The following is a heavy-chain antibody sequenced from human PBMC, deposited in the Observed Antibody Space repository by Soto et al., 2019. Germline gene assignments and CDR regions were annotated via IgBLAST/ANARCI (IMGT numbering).Heavy chain of an antibody. J-gene: IGHJ6*02. CDR1: GFTFSSYA. CDR3: AKDEAEVGATSDLLYYYGMDV. V-gene: IGHV3-23*01. Sequence: GGSLRLSCAASGFTFSSYAMSWVRQAPGKGLEWVSAISGSGGSTYYADSVKGRFTISRDNSKNTLYLQMNSLRAEDTAVYYCAKDEAEVGATSDLLYYYGMDVWGQGTTVTVSS. D-gene: IGHD1-26*01. CDR2: ISGSGGST.